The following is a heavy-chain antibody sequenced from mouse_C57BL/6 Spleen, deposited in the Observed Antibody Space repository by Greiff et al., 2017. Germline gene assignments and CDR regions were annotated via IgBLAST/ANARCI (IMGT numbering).Heavy chain of an antibody. CDR1: GYTFTDYE. CDR2: IDPETGGT. V-gene: IGHV1-15*01. CDR3: TPVYGNYVWFAD. J-gene: IGHJ3*01. D-gene: IGHD2-1*01. Sequence: VQLQQSGAELVRPGASVTLSCKASGYTFTDYEMHWVKQTPVHGLEWIGAIDPETGGTAYNQKFKGKAILTADKSSSTAYMELRSLTSEDSAVYYCTPVYGNYVWFADWGQGTLVTVSA.